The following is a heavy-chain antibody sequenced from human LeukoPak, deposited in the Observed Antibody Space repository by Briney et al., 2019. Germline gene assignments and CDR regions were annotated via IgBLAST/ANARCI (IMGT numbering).Heavy chain of an antibody. V-gene: IGHV3-7*01. D-gene: IGHD3-10*01. CDR2: IKQDGSEK. Sequence: GGSLRLSCAASGFTFSSYWMSWVRQAPGKGLEWVANIKQDGSEKYYVDSVKGRFTISRDNAKNSLYLQMNSLRAEDTAVYYCARLSAYYYGSFFYYYMDVWGKGTTVTVSS. CDR1: GFTFSSYW. CDR3: ARLSAYYYGSFFYYYMDV. J-gene: IGHJ6*03.